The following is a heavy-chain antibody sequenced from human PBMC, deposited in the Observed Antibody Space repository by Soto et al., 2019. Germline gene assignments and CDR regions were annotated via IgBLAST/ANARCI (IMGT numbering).Heavy chain of an antibody. CDR1: GGSFSGYY. J-gene: IGHJ4*02. CDR3: ARAPLFGAAASYYFDY. Sequence: SETLSLTCAVYGGSFSGYYWSWIRQPPGKGLAWIGEINHSGSPNYNPSLKSRVTISVDTSTNQFSLKLSSVTAADTAVYYCARAPLFGAAASYYFDYWGQGTLVTVSS. D-gene: IGHD6-13*01. V-gene: IGHV4-34*01. CDR2: INHSGSP.